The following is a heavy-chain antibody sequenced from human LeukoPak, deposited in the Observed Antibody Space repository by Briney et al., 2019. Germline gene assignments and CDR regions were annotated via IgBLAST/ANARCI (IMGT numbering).Heavy chain of an antibody. CDR2: IYYSGST. CDR1: GGSISSYY. V-gene: IGHV4-59*12. CDR3: ATQVGIFGVVIPWVY. D-gene: IGHD3-3*01. J-gene: IGHJ4*02. Sequence: SETLSLTCTVSGGSISSYYWSWIRQPPGKGLEWIGYIYYSGSTNYNPSLKSRVTISVDTSKNQFSLKLSSVTAADTAVYYCATQVGIFGVVIPWVYWGQGTLVTVSS.